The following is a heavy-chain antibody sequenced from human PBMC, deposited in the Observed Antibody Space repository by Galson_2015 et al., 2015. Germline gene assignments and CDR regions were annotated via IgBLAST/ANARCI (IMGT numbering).Heavy chain of an antibody. J-gene: IGHJ1*01. V-gene: IGHV4-4*02. CDR3: ARVSTAAATVQH. CDR1: GGSINSGNW. CDR2: IYGSGTT. Sequence: SETLSLTCAVSGGSINSGNWWSWVRQPPGKGLEWIGEIYGSGTTNYNPSLKSRVSISLDKSRNQFSLKLTSVTAADTAVYYCARVSTAAATVQHWGQGTLVTVSS. D-gene: IGHD6-13*01.